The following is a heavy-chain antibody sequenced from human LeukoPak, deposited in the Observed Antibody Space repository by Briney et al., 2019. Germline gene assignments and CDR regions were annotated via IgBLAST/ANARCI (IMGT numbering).Heavy chain of an antibody. V-gene: IGHV4-39*07. CDR2: LDFSGRT. Sequence: PSETLSLTCNVSGGSISTSSYYWGWIRQSPVKGLEWIGNLDFSGRTNYYPSLKSRVTISVDTSKNQFSLKLSSVTAADTAVYYCARDGYYYDSSGYGLDYWGQGTLVTVSS. D-gene: IGHD3-22*01. CDR3: ARDGYYYDSSGYGLDY. J-gene: IGHJ4*02. CDR1: GGSISTSSYY.